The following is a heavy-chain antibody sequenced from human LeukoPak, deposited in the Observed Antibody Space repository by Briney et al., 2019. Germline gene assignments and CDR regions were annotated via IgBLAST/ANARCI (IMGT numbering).Heavy chain of an antibody. CDR2: ISGSGGST. Sequence: GGSLRLSCAASGFTFSSYAMSWVRQAPGKGLEWVSAISGSGGSTYYADSVKGRFTISRDNSKNTLYLQMNSLRAEDTAVYYCAKAGDYYDSSGYLDYWGQGTLVTVSS. V-gene: IGHV3-23*01. J-gene: IGHJ4*02. CDR1: GFTFSSYA. D-gene: IGHD3-22*01. CDR3: AKAGDYYDSSGYLDY.